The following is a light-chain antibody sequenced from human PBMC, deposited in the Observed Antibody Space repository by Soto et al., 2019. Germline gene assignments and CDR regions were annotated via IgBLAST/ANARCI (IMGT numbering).Light chain of an antibody. CDR1: SWHSSYA. V-gene: IGLV4-69*01. CDR2: LNSDGSH. Sequence: QRVLTQSPSASASLGASVKLTCTLSSWHSSYAIAWHQQQPEKGPRYLMKLNSDGSHSKGDGIPDRFSGSSSGAERYLTISSLQSEDEADYYCQTWGTGIHVVFGGGTKLTVL. CDR3: QTWGTGIHVV. J-gene: IGLJ2*01.